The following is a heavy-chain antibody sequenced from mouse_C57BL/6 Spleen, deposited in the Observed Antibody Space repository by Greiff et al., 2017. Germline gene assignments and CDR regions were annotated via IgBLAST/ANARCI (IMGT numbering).Heavy chain of an antibody. CDR3: ARGELRLRGFDY. CDR1: GFTFSDYG. V-gene: IGHV5-17*01. D-gene: IGHD3-2*02. CDR2: ISSGSSTI. Sequence: EVQLVESGGGLVKPGWSLKLSCAASGFTFSDYGMHWVRQAPEPGLEWVAYISSGSSTIHYADTVKGRFTLSNDNAKDTLFLQMTSLRSEDTAMSNCARGELRLRGFDYWCQGTTLTVSS. J-gene: IGHJ2*01.